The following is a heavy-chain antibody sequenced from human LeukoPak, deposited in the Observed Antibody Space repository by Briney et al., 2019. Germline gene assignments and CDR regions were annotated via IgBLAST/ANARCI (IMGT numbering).Heavy chain of an antibody. V-gene: IGHV1-46*01. CDR3: ARERPLCSGGSCYSRNPPKRTHLSWFDP. CDR2: INPSGGST. Sequence: ASVKVSCKASGYTFTSYYMHWVRQAPGQGLEWMGIINPSGGSTSYAQKFQGRVTMTRDMSTSTVYMELSSLRSEDTAVYYCARERPLCSGGSCYSRNPPKRTHLSWFDPWGQGTLVTVSS. J-gene: IGHJ5*02. CDR1: GYTFTSYY. D-gene: IGHD2-15*01.